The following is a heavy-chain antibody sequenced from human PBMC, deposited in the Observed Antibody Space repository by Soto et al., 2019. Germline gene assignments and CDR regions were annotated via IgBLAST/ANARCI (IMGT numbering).Heavy chain of an antibody. V-gene: IGHV3-33*01. J-gene: IGHJ6*02. D-gene: IGHD6-25*01. Sequence: PGGSLRLSCAASGFTFSSYGMHWVRQAPGKGLEWVAVIWYDGSNKYYADSVKGRFTISRDNSKNTLYLQMNSLRAEDTAVYYCAREFWQRPPYYYYYGMDVWGQGTTVTVSS. CDR1: GFTFSSYG. CDR2: IWYDGSNK. CDR3: AREFWQRPPYYYYYGMDV.